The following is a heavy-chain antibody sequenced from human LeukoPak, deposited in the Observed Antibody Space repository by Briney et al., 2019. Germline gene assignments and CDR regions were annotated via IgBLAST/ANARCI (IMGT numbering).Heavy chain of an antibody. CDR3: ARGHSSGWYLFDY. CDR1: GGSISSYY. J-gene: IGHJ4*02. CDR2: IYYSGST. Sequence: PSETLSLTCTVSGGSISSYYWSWIRQPPGQGLEWVGYIYYSGSTNYNPSLKSRVTISVDTSKNQFSLKLCSVTAADTAVYYCARGHSSGWYLFDYWGQGTLVTVSS. V-gene: IGHV4-59*01. D-gene: IGHD6-19*01.